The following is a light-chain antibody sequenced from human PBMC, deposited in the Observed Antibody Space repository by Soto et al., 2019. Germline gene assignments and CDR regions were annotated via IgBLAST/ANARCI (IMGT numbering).Light chain of an antibody. CDR3: QQYNNWPQT. J-gene: IGKJ1*01. Sequence: EIVMMQSPATLSVSPEERATLSCRASQSVNSNLAWYQQKPGQAPRLLIYGASTRATGIPVRFSGSGSGTEFTLTISSLQSEDFAVYYCQQYNNWPQTFGQGTKVDIK. V-gene: IGKV3-15*01. CDR1: QSVNSN. CDR2: GAS.